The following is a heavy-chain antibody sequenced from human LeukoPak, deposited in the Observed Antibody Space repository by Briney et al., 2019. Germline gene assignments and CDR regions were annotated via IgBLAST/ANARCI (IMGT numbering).Heavy chain of an antibody. Sequence: ASVKVSCKASGGTFSSHAISWVRQAPGQGLEWMGGIIPIFGTANYAQKFQGRVTITADESTSTAYMELSSLRSEDTAVYYCARDRTGTMVDAFDIWGQGTMVTVSS. CDR2: IIPIFGTA. V-gene: IGHV1-69*01. CDR1: GGTFSSHA. D-gene: IGHD1-7*01. J-gene: IGHJ3*02. CDR3: ARDRTGTMVDAFDI.